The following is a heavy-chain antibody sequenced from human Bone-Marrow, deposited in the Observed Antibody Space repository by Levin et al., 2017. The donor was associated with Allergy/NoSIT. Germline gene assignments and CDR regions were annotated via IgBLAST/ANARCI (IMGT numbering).Heavy chain of an antibody. CDR3: ARDKVVPAMLYPYYYGMDG. CDR2: ISSSGSTI. V-gene: IGHV3-11*01. Sequence: GGSLRLSCAASGFTFSDYYMSWIRQAPGKGLEWVSYISSSGSTIYYADSVKGRFTISRDNAKNSLYLQMNSLRAEDTAVYYCARDKVVPAMLYPYYYGMDGWGQGTTVTVSS. CDR1: GFTFSDYY. D-gene: IGHD2-2*02. J-gene: IGHJ6*02.